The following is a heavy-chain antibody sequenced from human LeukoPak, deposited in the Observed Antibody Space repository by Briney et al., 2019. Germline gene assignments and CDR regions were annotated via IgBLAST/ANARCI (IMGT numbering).Heavy chain of an antibody. CDR3: TRASGYSSGAVDY. CDR2: ISWNSGSI. Sequence: PGRSLRLSCAASGFTFDDYAMHWVRQAPGKGLGWVSGISWNSGSIGYADSVKGRFTISRDNAKSTLYLQMNSLRADDMALYYCTRASGYSSGAVDYWGQGTLVTVSS. J-gene: IGHJ4*02. CDR1: GFTFDDYA. V-gene: IGHV3-9*03. D-gene: IGHD5-18*01.